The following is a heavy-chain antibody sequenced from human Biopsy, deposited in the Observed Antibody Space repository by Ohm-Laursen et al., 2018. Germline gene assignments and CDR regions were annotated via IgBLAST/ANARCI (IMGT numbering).Heavy chain of an antibody. CDR3: ARGEGSSWFDP. CDR2: IIGIFRTA. Sequence: SVKVSCKASGGTFSSSAITWVRQAPRQGLEWMGGIIGIFRTAHYAQKFQGRITITADESTSTAYMELSSLTSDDTAVYFCARGEGSSWFDPWGHGTLVTVSS. J-gene: IGHJ5*02. D-gene: IGHD1-26*01. V-gene: IGHV1-69*13. CDR1: GGTFSSSA.